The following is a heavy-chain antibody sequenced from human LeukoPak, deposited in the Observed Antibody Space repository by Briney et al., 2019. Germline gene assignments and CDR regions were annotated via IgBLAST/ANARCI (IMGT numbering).Heavy chain of an antibody. J-gene: IGHJ4*02. CDR2: INPNSGGT. CDR1: GYTFIGYY. CDR3: ARVSSTILAWAFDY. V-gene: IGHV1-2*02. D-gene: IGHD2/OR15-2a*01. Sequence: ASVKVSCKASGYTFIGYYIHWVRQAPGQGLEWIGWINPNSGGTKSAQKFQGRVTMTRDTSISTAYMELSSLRSDDTAVYYCARVSSTILAWAFDYWGQGTLVTVPS.